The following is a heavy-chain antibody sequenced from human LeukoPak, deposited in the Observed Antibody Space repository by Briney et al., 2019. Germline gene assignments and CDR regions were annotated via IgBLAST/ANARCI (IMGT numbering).Heavy chain of an antibody. V-gene: IGHV3-23*01. CDR2: ISATGANT. D-gene: IGHD4-17*01. CDR1: GFTFSSYG. Sequence: PGGSLRLSCAASGFTFSSYGMHWVRQAPGKGLEWVSGISATGANTYYADSVKGRLTVSRDNSKNTLYLQMYSLRVEDTAVYYCAKALTTMSTGNWFDPWGQGTLVTVSS. CDR3: AKALTTMSTGNWFDP. J-gene: IGHJ5*02.